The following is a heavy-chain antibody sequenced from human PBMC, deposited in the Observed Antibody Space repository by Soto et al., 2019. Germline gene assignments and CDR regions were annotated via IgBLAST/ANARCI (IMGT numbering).Heavy chain of an antibody. D-gene: IGHD3-3*01. CDR3: ARGPPSFTVFGEMLYGMDV. CDR1: GYTFTGYY. V-gene: IGHV1-2*04. Sequence: QVQLVQSGAEVKKPGASVKVSCKASGYTFTGYYMHWVRQAPGQGLEWMGWINPNSGGTNYVQKFQGCVTMTRDTSISTAYMELSRLRSDDTAMYYCARGPPSFTVFGEMLYGMDVWGQGTTVTVSS. J-gene: IGHJ6*02. CDR2: INPNSGGT.